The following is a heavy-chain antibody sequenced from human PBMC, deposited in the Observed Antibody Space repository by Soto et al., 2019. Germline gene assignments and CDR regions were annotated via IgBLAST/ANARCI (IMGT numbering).Heavy chain of an antibody. Sequence: QVQLVQSGAEVKKPGASVKVSCKVSGYTLTELSMHWVRQAPGKGLEWMGGFDPEEGETIYAQKFQGRVTMTEDTSTDTTYMELSSLRTEDTAVYYRATDWGIAAAGVRYYCGMDVWGQGTTVTVSS. CDR3: ATDWGIAAAGVRYYCGMDV. CDR2: FDPEEGET. D-gene: IGHD6-13*01. V-gene: IGHV1-24*01. J-gene: IGHJ6*02. CDR1: GYTLTELS.